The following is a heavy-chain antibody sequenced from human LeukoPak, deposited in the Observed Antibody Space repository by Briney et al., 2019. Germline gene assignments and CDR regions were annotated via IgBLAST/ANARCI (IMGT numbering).Heavy chain of an antibody. V-gene: IGHV4-34*01. CDR1: GGSFSGYY. CDR2: INHSGST. Sequence: SETLSLTCAVYGGSFSGYYWSWIRQPPGKGLEWIGEINHSGSTNYNPSLKSRVTISVDTSKNQFSLKLSSVTAADTAVYYCARVLKWFGVDAFDIWGQGTMVTVSS. CDR3: ARVLKWFGVDAFDI. J-gene: IGHJ3*02. D-gene: IGHD3-10*01.